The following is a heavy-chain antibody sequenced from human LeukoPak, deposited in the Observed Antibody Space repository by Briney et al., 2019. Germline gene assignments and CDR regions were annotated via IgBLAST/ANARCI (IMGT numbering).Heavy chain of an antibody. CDR1: GGSISSYY. Sequence: SETLSLTCTVSGGSISSYYWSWIRQPPGKGLEWIGYIYYSGSTNYNPSLKSRVTISVDTSKNQFSLKLSSVTAADTAVYYCARSDIVVVPAAKYAFDIWGQGTMVTVSS. D-gene: IGHD2-2*01. J-gene: IGHJ3*02. CDR2: IYYSGST. CDR3: ARSDIVVVPAAKYAFDI. V-gene: IGHV4-59*12.